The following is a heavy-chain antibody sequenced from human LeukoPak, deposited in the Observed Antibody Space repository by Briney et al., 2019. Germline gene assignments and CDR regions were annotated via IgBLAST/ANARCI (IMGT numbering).Heavy chain of an antibody. CDR2: ISGSGGST. Sequence: QTGGSLRHSCAASGFTFSSYAMSWVRQAPGKGLEWVSAISGSGGSTYYADSVKGRFTISRDNSKNTLYLQMNSLRAEDTAVYYCAKATDYGDYGYWGQGTLVTVSS. CDR3: AKATDYGDYGY. V-gene: IGHV3-23*01. D-gene: IGHD4-17*01. J-gene: IGHJ4*02. CDR1: GFTFSSYA.